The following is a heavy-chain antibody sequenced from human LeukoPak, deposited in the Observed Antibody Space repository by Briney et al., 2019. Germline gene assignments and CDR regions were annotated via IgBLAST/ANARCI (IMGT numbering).Heavy chain of an antibody. Sequence: ASVKLSCKASGYTFTSYDINWVRQATGQGLGWLGWMNPNSGNTGYAQKFQGRVTMTRNTSISTAYMVLSSLRSEDAAVYYCAIVGADLRWGELIDYWGQGTLVTVSS. D-gene: IGHD3-16*01. CDR1: GYTFTSYD. J-gene: IGHJ4*02. CDR2: MNPNSGNT. CDR3: AIVGADLRWGELIDY. V-gene: IGHV1-8*01.